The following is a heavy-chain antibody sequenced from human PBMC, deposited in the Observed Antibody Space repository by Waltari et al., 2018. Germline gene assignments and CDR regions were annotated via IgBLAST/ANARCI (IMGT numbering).Heavy chain of an antibody. D-gene: IGHD6-6*01. V-gene: IGHV4-39*01. CDR1: GGAFSSSRHY. CDR3: ARQGIAARGKLDY. J-gene: IGHJ4*02. CDR2: IYYSGST. Sequence: QLQLQESGPGLVKPSETLSLTFTVSGGAFSSSRHYWGWVRQPPGKGLEWIGSIYYSGSTYYKPSHKSRVTISVDTSKNQFSLKLSSVTAADTAVYYCARQGIAARGKLDYWGQGTLVTVSS.